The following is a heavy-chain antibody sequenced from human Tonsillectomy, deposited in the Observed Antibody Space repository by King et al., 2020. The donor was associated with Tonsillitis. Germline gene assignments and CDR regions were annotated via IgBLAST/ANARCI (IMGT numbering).Heavy chain of an antibody. D-gene: IGHD5-24*01. CDR2: ISHDGGSK. CDR3: ARERGMA. CDR1: GFTFTTYT. V-gene: IGHV3-30-3*01. Sequence: VQLVESGGGVVQPGRSLRLSCTASGFTFTTYTLHWVRQAPGKGLEWVAVISHDGGSKYYADSVRGRFTISRDDSKNTLFLEMNSLRDEDTAVYYCARERGMAWGQGTLVTVSS. J-gene: IGHJ5*02.